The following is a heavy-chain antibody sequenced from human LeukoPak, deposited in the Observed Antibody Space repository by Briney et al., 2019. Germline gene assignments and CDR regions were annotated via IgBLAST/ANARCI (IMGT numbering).Heavy chain of an antibody. CDR1: GYSFINYW. V-gene: IGHV5-51*01. CDR3: ARRSGSRGSYSIDY. J-gene: IGHJ4*02. Sequence: GESLNISCKGSGYSFINYWIGWVRQMPGKGLEWMGLIYPGDSDTRYSPSFQGQVTISVDKSIDTTYLQWSSLKASDTAMYYCARRSGSRGSYSIDYWGQGTLVTVSS. D-gene: IGHD2-2*01. CDR2: IYPGDSDT.